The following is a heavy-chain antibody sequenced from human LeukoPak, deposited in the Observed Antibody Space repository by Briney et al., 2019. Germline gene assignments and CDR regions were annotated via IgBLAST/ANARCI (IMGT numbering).Heavy chain of an antibody. V-gene: IGHV4-59*01. CDR1: GGSISSYY. Sequence: SETLSLTCTVSGGSISSYYWSWIRQPPGKGLEWIGYIYYSGSTNYNPSLKSRVTISVDTSKNQFSLKLSSVTAADTAVCYCARGLTMIEIDYWGQGTLVTVSS. D-gene: IGHD3-22*01. J-gene: IGHJ4*02. CDR3: ARGLTMIEIDY. CDR2: IYYSGST.